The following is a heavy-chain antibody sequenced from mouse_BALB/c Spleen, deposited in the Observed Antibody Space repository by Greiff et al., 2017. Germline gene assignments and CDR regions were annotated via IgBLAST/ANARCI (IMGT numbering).Heavy chain of an antibody. D-gene: IGHD4-1*02. CDR2: ISNGGGST. CDR1: GFTFSSYT. Sequence: VQLKESGGGLVQPGGSLKLSCAASGFTFSSYTMSWVRQTPEKRLEWVAYISNGGGSTYYPDTVKGRFTISRDNAKNTLYLQMSSLKSEDTAMYYCASSQLGGFAYWGQGTLVTVSA. CDR3: ASSQLGGFAY. V-gene: IGHV5-12-2*01. J-gene: IGHJ3*01.